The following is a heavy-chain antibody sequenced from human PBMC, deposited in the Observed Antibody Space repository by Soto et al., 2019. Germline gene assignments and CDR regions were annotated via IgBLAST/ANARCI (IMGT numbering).Heavy chain of an antibody. J-gene: IGHJ4*02. Sequence: QVQLQESGPGLVKPSQTLSLTCTVSGGSISSGDYYWSWIRQPPGKGLEWIGYIYYSGSTYYNPSLKSRVTISVDTSKNQFSLKLSSVTAADTAVYYCARVVNYYDSSGYFVGWGHDYWGQGTLVTVSS. CDR1: GGSISSGDYY. CDR2: IYYSGST. V-gene: IGHV4-30-4*01. D-gene: IGHD3-22*01. CDR3: ARVVNYYDSSGYFVGWGHDY.